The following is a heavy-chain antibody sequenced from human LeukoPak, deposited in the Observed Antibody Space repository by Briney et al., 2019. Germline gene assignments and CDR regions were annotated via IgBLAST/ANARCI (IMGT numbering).Heavy chain of an antibody. Sequence: PGGSLRLSCAASGFTFSSYWMSWVRQAPGKGLEWVANIKEDGSEKYYVDSVKGRFTISRDNAKNSLYLQMNSLRAEDTAVYYCARDSGIPRELLDVWGKGTTVTVSS. V-gene: IGHV3-7*01. CDR2: IKEDGSEK. J-gene: IGHJ6*04. D-gene: IGHD3-10*01. CDR3: ARDSGIPRELLDV. CDR1: GFTFSSYW.